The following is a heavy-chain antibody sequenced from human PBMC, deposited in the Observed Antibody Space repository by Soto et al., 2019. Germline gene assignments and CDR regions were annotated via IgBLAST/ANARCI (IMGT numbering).Heavy chain of an antibody. CDR1: GYSFTSYW. CDR2: IYPGDSDT. Sequence: GESLKISCKGSGYSFTSYWIGWVRQMPGKGLEWMGIIYPGDSDTRYSPSFQGQVTISADKSISTAYLQWSSLKASDTAMYYCAREPAPYDFWSGGPFDYWGQGTLVTVSS. J-gene: IGHJ4*02. V-gene: IGHV5-51*01. D-gene: IGHD3-3*01. CDR3: AREPAPYDFWSGGPFDY.